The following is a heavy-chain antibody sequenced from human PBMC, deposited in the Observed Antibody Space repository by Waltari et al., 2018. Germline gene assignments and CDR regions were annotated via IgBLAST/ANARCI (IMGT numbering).Heavy chain of an antibody. Sequence: QVQLQESGPGLVRPSETLSLNCTVSSGSLRSYYWTWIRQPPGKGLEWVGYSYYSGSTSYNPSLKSRVTMSVDTSMDKVSLKLSSVTAADTAIYYCARLLYDSSGYWFDSWGQGTLVTVSS. D-gene: IGHD3-22*01. CDR1: SGSLRSYY. CDR2: SYYSGST. V-gene: IGHV4-59*01. CDR3: ARLLYDSSGYWFDS. J-gene: IGHJ5*01.